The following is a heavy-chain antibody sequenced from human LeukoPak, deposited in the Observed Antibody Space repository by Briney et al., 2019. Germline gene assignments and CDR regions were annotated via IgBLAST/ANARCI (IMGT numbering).Heavy chain of an antibody. V-gene: IGHV3-20*04. CDR1: GFTFSSYA. CDR3: AIALVVSDAFHI. Sequence: GGSLRLSCAASGFTFSSYAMHWVRQAPGKGLEWVSGINWNGGSTGYADSVKGRFTISRDNAKNSLYLQMNSLRAEDTALYYWAIALVVSDAFHIWGQVTMVTVSS. J-gene: IGHJ3*02. D-gene: IGHD2-15*01. CDR2: INWNGGST.